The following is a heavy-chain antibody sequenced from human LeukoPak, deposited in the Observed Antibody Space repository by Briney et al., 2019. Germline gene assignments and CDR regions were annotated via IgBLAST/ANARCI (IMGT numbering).Heavy chain of an antibody. J-gene: IGHJ1*01. D-gene: IGHD2-15*01. Sequence: PSETLSLTCTVSGGSISSSSYYWGWIRQPPGKGLEWIGSIYYSGSTYYNPSLKSRVTISVDTSKNQFSLKLSSVTAADTAVYYCARYNSGGIKYFQHWGQGTLVTVSS. V-gene: IGHV4-39*07. CDR3: ARYNSGGIKYFQH. CDR1: GGSISSSSYY. CDR2: IYYSGST.